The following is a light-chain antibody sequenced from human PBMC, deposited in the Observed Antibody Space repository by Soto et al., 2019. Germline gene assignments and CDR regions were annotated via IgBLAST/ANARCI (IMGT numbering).Light chain of an antibody. CDR1: NIGRKN. CDR2: DDS. J-gene: IGLJ2*01. Sequence: SYELTQPPSVSVAPGQTARISCEGINIGRKNVHWYQQKSGQAPVLVVHDDSDRPSGIPARFSGSNSGNAATLSISRVEAGDEADYYCSSYTTGSLVVFGGGTKLTVL. CDR3: SSYTTGSLVV. V-gene: IGLV3-21*02.